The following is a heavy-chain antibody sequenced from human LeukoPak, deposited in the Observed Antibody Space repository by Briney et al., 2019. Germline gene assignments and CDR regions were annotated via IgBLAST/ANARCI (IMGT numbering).Heavy chain of an antibody. CDR2: IYSGGST. D-gene: IGHD4-17*01. CDR1: GFTVSSNY. CDR3: ARVLLDYGDSPFDY. V-gene: IGHV3-53*01. Sequence: GGSLRLSCAASGFTVSSNYMSWVRQAPGKGLEWVSVIYSGGSTYYADSVKGRFTISRDNSKNTLYLQMNSLRAEDTAVHYCARVLLDYGDSPFDYWGQGTLVTVSS. J-gene: IGHJ4*02.